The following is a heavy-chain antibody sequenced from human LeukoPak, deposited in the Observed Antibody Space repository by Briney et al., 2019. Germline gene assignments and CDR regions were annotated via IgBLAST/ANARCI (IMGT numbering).Heavy chain of an antibody. J-gene: IGHJ5*02. CDR1: GGSISSSSYY. CDR2: INHSGST. Sequence: SETLSLTCTVSGGSISSSSYYWGWIRQPPGKGLEWIGEINHSGSTNYNPSLKSRVTISVDTSKNQFSLKLSSVTAADTAVYYCARARGPRNTNNWFDPWGQGTLVTVSS. CDR3: ARARGPRNTNNWFDP. D-gene: IGHD1-1*01. V-gene: IGHV4-39*07.